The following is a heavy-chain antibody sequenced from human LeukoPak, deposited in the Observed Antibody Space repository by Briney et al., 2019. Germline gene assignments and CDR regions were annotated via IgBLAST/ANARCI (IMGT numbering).Heavy chain of an antibody. Sequence: SETLSLTCAVYGGSFSGYYWSWIRQPPGKGLEWIGEINHSGSTNYNPSLKSRVTISVDMSKNQFSLKLSSVTAADTAVYYCARGSRDGYNAYTHWGQGTLVTVSS. CDR3: ARGSRDGYNAYTH. D-gene: IGHD5-24*01. CDR1: GGSFSGYY. V-gene: IGHV4-34*01. CDR2: INHSGST. J-gene: IGHJ4*02.